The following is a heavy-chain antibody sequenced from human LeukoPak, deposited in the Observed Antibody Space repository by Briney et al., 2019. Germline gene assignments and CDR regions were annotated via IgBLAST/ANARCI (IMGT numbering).Heavy chain of an antibody. CDR2: ISYDGSNK. J-gene: IGHJ4*02. CDR1: GFTFSSYA. V-gene: IGHV3-30-3*02. Sequence: PGRSLRLSCAASGFTFSSYAMHWVRQAPGKGLEWVAVISYDGSNKYYADSVKGRFTISRDNSKNTLYLQMNSLRAEDTAVYYCAKQVTGVVILYYFDYWGQGTLVTVSS. D-gene: IGHD3-3*01. CDR3: AKQVTGVVILYYFDY.